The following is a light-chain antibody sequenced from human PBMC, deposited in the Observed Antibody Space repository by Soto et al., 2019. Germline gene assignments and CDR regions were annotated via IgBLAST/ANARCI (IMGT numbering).Light chain of an antibody. Sequence: QSVLTQPPSVSAAPGQKVTISCSGSNSNIGNNYVSWYQQLPGAAPKLLIYDTYKRPSGIPDRFSGSKSGASATLDIAAIQTRDEADYYCAACENNLSAVVFGGGTKLTVL. CDR1: NSNIGNNY. V-gene: IGLV1-51*01. J-gene: IGLJ2*01. CDR2: DTY. CDR3: AACENNLSAVV.